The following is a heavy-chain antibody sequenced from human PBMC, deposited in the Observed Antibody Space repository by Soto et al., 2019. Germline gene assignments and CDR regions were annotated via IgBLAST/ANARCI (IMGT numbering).Heavy chain of an antibody. CDR3: AKGGSGSYYPPRRKDAFDI. V-gene: IGHV3-30*18. CDR1: GFTFSSYG. D-gene: IGHD1-26*01. Sequence: QVQLVESGGGVVQPGRSLRLSCAASGFTFSSYGMHWVRQAPGKGLEWVAVISYDGSNKYYADSVKGRFTISRDNSKNTLYLQMNSLRAEDTAVYYCAKGGSGSYYPPRRKDAFDIWGQGTMVTVSS. CDR2: ISYDGSNK. J-gene: IGHJ3*02.